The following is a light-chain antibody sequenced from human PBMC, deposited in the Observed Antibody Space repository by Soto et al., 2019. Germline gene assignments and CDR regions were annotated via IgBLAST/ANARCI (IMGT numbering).Light chain of an antibody. CDR3: QSSDSSGRYPYV. CDR2: KDN. V-gene: IGLV3-25*02. CDR1: ALPKQY. J-gene: IGLJ1*01. Sequence: SYELTQPPSVSVAPAQTARITCSGDALPKQYAYWYQQKPGQAPVVVIYKDNERPSGIPERFSGSTSGTTVTLTISGVQAEDEADYFCQSSDSSGRYPYVFGTGTKVTVL.